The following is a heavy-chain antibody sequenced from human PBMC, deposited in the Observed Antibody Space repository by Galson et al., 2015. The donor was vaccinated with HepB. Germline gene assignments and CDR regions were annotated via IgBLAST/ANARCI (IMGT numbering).Heavy chain of an antibody. D-gene: IGHD3-10*01. Sequence: ETLSLTCTVSGGSISSYYWSWIRQPPGKGLEWIGYIYYSGSTNYNPSLKSRVTISVDTSKNQFSLKLSSVTAADTAVYYCARGQGAPQFGEIGYFDYWGQGTLVTVSS. J-gene: IGHJ4*02. CDR1: GGSISSYY. CDR3: ARGQGAPQFGEIGYFDY. V-gene: IGHV4-59*08. CDR2: IYYSGST.